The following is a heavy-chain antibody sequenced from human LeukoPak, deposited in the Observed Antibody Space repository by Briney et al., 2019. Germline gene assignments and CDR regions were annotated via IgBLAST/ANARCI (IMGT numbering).Heavy chain of an antibody. CDR1: GYTFTSDG. Sequence: GASVKVSCKXSGYTFTSDGINWVRQATGQGLEWMGWMNPNSGNTGYAQKFQGRVTMTRNTSISTAYMELSSLRSEDTAVYYCAREGIAAAGHWGQGTLVTVSS. D-gene: IGHD6-13*01. CDR3: AREGIAAAGH. CDR2: MNPNSGNT. J-gene: IGHJ4*02. V-gene: IGHV1-8*01.